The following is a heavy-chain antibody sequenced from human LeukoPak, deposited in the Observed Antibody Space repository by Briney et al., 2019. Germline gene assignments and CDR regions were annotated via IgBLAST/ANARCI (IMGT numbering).Heavy chain of an antibody. J-gene: IGHJ4*02. V-gene: IGHV1-69*13. D-gene: IGHD2-2*01. CDR2: IIPIFGTA. CDR3: ARNLGIVVVPAALDY. Sequence: ASVKVSCKASGGTFSSYAISWVRQAPGQGLEWMGGIIPIFGTANYAQKFQGRVTITADESTSTAYMELSSLRSEDTAVYYCARNLGIVVVPAALDYWGQGTLVTVSS. CDR1: GGTFSSYA.